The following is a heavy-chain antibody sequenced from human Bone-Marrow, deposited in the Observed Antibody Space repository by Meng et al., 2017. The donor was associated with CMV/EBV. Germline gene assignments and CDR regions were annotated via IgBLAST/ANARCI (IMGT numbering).Heavy chain of an antibody. CDR1: GFTFSSYA. J-gene: IGHJ4*02. CDR2: IYSGGSST. Sequence: GESLKISCAASGFTFSSYAMSWVRQAPGKGLEWVSVIYSGGSSTYYADSVKGRFTISRDNSKNTLYLQMNSLRAEDTAVYYCAKDGDSSSPGVGYFDYWAQGTLVTVSS. V-gene: IGHV3-23*03. D-gene: IGHD6-6*01. CDR3: AKDGDSSSPGVGYFDY.